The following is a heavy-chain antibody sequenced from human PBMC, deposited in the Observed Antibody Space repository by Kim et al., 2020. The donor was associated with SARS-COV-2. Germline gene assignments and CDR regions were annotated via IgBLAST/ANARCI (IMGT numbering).Heavy chain of an antibody. Sequence: SSTTSADSVKGRFTISRDNAKNTLFLQMNSLRAEDAAVYYCARDGNGLGVWGQGTTVTVSS. CDR3: ARDGNGLGV. J-gene: IGHJ6*02. CDR2: SST. V-gene: IGHV3-74*01.